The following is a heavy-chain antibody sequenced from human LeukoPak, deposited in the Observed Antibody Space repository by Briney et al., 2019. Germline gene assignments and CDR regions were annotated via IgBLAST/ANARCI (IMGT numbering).Heavy chain of an antibody. CDR2: ISSSSSYI. J-gene: IGHJ6*03. CDR3: ARAPYCSSTSCFPYYFYMDV. V-gene: IGHV3-21*01. D-gene: IGHD2-2*01. CDR1: GFTFSSYS. Sequence: GGSLRLSCAASGFTFSSYSMNWVRQAPGKGLEWVSSISSSSSYIYYADSVKGRFTISRDNAKNSLYLQMNSLRAEDTAVYYCARAPYCSSTSCFPYYFYMDVWGKGTTVTVSS.